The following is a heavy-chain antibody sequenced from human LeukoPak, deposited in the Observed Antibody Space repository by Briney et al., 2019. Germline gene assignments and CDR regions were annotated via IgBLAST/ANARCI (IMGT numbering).Heavy chain of an antibody. CDR2: IFNGGST. CDR3: ATSIVGLTHDERFQH. V-gene: IGHV3-53*01. D-gene: IGHD1-26*01. CDR1: GFAVSSNH. J-gene: IGHJ1*01. Sequence: GGSLRLSCAASGFAVSSNHMNWVRQAPGKGLEWVSVIFNGGSTYYADSVKGRFTISRDNSKNTLYLQMNSLRAEDTAVYYCATSIVGLTHDERFQHWGQGTLVTVSS.